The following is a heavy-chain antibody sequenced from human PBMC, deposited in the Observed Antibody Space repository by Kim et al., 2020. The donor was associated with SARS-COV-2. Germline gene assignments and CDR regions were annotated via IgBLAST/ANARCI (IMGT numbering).Heavy chain of an antibody. CDR1: GGSITSVGYY. CDR3: ARRAGRYVGTVDSFNI. Sequence: SETLSLTCSVSGGSITSVGYYWSWIRQLPGKGLEWIGYIYYSGSTYSHPSLKSRLSISRDTSNNRFSLTLTSMTAADRAMYYCARRAGRYVGTVDSFNIWGQGTMVIVSS. CDR2: IYYSGST. J-gene: IGHJ3*02. V-gene: IGHV4-31*03. D-gene: IGHD2-2*01.